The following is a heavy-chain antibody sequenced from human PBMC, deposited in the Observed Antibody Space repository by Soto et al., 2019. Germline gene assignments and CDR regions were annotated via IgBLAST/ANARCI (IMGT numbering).Heavy chain of an antibody. CDR1: GFTFSSYA. D-gene: IGHD1-1*01. J-gene: IGHJ6*02. V-gene: IGHV3-23*01. CDR2: ISGSGGST. Sequence: EVQLLESGGGLVQPGGSLRLSCAASGFTFSSYAMSWVRQAPGKGLEWVSAISGSGGSTYYADSVKGRFTISRDNSKNTLYLQMNSLRAEDTGVYYCAKLELEPGVGYDYGMDVWGQGTTGTVSS. CDR3: AKLELEPGVGYDYGMDV.